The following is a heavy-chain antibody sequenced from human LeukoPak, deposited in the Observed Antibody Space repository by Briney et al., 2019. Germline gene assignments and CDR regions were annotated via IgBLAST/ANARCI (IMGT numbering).Heavy chain of an antibody. CDR2: ISGSGGST. Sequence: GGSLRLSCAASGFTFSSYAMSWVRQAPGKGLEWVSAISGSGGSTYYADSVKGRFTISRDNSKNTLYLQMNSLRAEDTAVYYCAKDPESLCGGDCYSPFGYWGQGTLVTVSS. CDR1: GFTFSSYA. V-gene: IGHV3-23*01. D-gene: IGHD2-21*02. J-gene: IGHJ4*02. CDR3: AKDPESLCGGDCYSPFGY.